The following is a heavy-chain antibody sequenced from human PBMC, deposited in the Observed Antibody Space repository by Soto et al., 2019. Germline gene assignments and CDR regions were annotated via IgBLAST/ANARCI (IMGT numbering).Heavy chain of an antibody. J-gene: IGHJ6*02. D-gene: IGHD3-22*01. Sequence: SETLSLTCTVSGGSISSYYWSWIRQPPGKGLEWIGYIYYSGSTNYNPSLKSRVTISVDTSKDQFSLKLSSVTAADTAVYYCARDAGSSGYYYYYYGMDVWGQGTTVTVSS. CDR1: GGSISSYY. V-gene: IGHV4-59*01. CDR3: ARDAGSSGYYYYYYGMDV. CDR2: IYYSGST.